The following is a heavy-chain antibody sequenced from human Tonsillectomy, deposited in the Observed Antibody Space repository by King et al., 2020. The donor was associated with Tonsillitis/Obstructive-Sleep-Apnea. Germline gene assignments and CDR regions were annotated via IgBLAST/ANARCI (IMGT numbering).Heavy chain of an antibody. J-gene: IGHJ4*02. D-gene: IGHD3-3*01. CDR1: GFTFSSYG. CDR2: ISDDGSNK. V-gene: IGHV3-30*18. CDR3: AKEPGHLEWLLNPLYLPSGPLDY. Sequence: VQLVESGGGVVQPGRSLRLSCAASGFTFSSYGMHWVRQAPGKGLEWVAVISDDGSNKYYAASVKGRFTISRDNSKNTLYLKMNSRREEDTAGYYCAKEPGHLEWLLNPLYLPSGPLDYWGQGTLVTVSS.